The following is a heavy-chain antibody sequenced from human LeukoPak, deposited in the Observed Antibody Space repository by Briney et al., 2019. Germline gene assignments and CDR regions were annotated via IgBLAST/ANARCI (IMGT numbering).Heavy chain of an antibody. CDR3: ARVATMVRGIYGMDV. J-gene: IGHJ6*02. CDR2: INHSGST. Sequence: SETLPLTCAVYGGSFSGYYWSWIRQPPGKGLEWIGEINHSGSTNYNPSLKSRVTISVDTSKNQFSLKLSSVTAADTAVYYCARVATMVRGIYGMDVWGQGTTVTVSS. CDR1: GGSFSGYY. D-gene: IGHD3-10*01. V-gene: IGHV4-34*01.